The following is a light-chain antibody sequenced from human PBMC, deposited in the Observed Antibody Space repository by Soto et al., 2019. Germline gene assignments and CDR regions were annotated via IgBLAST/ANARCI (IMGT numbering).Light chain of an antibody. Sequence: QAVVTQPPSVSGSPGQSVTISCTGTSSDVGIYNRVSWYQQPPGTAPKRMIYEVSNRPSGVPDRFSGSKSGNTASLTISGLQAEDEADYYCSSYTSRSTLVFGGGTKLTVL. J-gene: IGLJ2*01. CDR1: SSDVGIYNR. CDR2: EVS. CDR3: SSYTSRSTLV. V-gene: IGLV2-18*02.